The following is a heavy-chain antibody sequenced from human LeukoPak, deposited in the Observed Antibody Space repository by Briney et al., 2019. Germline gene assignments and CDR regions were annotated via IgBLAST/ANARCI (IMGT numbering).Heavy chain of an antibody. V-gene: IGHV3-53*01. J-gene: IGHJ4*02. CDR2: IYSGGST. Sequence: GGSLRLSCAASGFTVSSNYMSWVRQAPGKGLEWVSVIYSGGSTYYADSVKGRFTISRDNSKNSLYLQMNSLRAEDTAVYYCARVPYYDILTGSDYWGQGTLVTVSS. D-gene: IGHD3-9*01. CDR1: GFTVSSNY. CDR3: ARVPYYDILTGSDY.